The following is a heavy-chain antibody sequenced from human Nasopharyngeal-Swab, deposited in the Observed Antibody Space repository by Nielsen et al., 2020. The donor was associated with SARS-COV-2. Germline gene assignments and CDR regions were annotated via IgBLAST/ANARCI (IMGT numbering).Heavy chain of an antibody. Sequence: SVTVSCQASGYTFTGYYMHWVRQAPGQGLEWMGWINPNSGGTNYAQKFQGWVTMTRDTSISTAYMELSRLRSDDTAVYYCARDLGGSSWLGYYFDYWGQGTLVTVSS. V-gene: IGHV1-2*04. CDR1: GYTFTGYY. CDR3: ARDLGGSSWLGYYFDY. J-gene: IGHJ4*02. D-gene: IGHD6-13*01. CDR2: INPNSGGT.